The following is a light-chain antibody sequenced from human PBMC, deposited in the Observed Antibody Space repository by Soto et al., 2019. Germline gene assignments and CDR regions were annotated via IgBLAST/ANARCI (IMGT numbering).Light chain of an antibody. CDR2: AAS. CDR3: QQYNKWPAEIT. J-gene: IGKJ5*01. CDR1: QSISSW. V-gene: IGKV1-5*01. Sequence: DIQVTQSPSTLSASVGDRVTITCRASQSISSWLAWYQQKPGKAPKLLIYAASNLLSGVPSRFSGSRSGTDFTLTISSLQPEDFGVYYCQQYNKWPAEITFGQGTRLEI.